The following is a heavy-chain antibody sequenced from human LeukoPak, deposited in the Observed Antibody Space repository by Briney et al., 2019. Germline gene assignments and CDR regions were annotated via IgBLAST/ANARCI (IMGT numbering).Heavy chain of an antibody. V-gene: IGHV3-53*01. Sequence: GGSLRLSCAASGFTVSSNYMSWVRQAPGKGLEWVSVIYSGGSTYYADSVKGRFTISRDNSKNTLYLQMNSLRAEDTAVYYCARSITMVRGVIPYYFDYWGQGTLVTVSS. J-gene: IGHJ4*02. CDR3: ARSITMVRGVIPYYFDY. D-gene: IGHD3-10*01. CDR1: GFTVSSNY. CDR2: IYSGGST.